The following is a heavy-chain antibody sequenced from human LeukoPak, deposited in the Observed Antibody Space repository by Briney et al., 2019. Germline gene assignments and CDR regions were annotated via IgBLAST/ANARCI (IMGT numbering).Heavy chain of an antibody. V-gene: IGHV1-69*13. D-gene: IGHD2-2*02. Sequence: SVKVSCKASGGTFSSYAISWVRQAPGQGLEWMGGIIPIFGTANYAQKFQGRVTITADESTSTAYMELSSLRSEDTAVYYCARDRAIDEYYYYGMDVWGQGTTVTVSS. J-gene: IGHJ6*02. CDR1: GGTFSSYA. CDR3: ARDRAIDEYYYYGMDV. CDR2: IIPIFGTA.